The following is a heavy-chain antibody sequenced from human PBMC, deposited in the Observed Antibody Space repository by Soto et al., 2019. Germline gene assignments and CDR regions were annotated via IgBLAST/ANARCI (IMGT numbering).Heavy chain of an antibody. CDR2: IYPGDSDT. J-gene: IGHJ6*02. CDR3: ARVDIGKYYYYGMDV. V-gene: IGHV5-51*01. Sequence: GESLKISCKGSGYSFTSYWIGWVRQMPGKGLEWKGIIYPGDSDTRYSPSFQSQVTISADKSISTAYLQWSSLKASYTAMYYCARVDIGKYYYYGMDVWGQGTTVTVSS. CDR1: GYSFTSYW. D-gene: IGHD5-12*01.